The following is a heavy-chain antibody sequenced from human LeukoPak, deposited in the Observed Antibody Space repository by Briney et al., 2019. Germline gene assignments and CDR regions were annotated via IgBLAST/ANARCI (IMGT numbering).Heavy chain of an antibody. D-gene: IGHD4-11*01. V-gene: IGHV1-8*01. CDR2: MNPNSGNT. CDR3: ARSLVTTPYYYYYMGV. J-gene: IGHJ6*03. Sequence: ASVKVSCKASGYTFTSYDINWVRQATGQGLEWMGWMNPNSGNTGYAQKFQGRVTMTRNTSISTAYMELSSLRSEDTAVYYCARSLVTTPYYYYYMGVWGKGTTVTVSS. CDR1: GYTFTSYD.